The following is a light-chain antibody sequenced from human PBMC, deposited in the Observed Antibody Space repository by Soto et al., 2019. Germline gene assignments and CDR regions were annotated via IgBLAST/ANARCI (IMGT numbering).Light chain of an antibody. CDR3: LLSYSGARSGV. Sequence: QALVTQEPSLTVSPGGTVTLTCGSSTGAVTSGHYPYWFQQKPGQAPRTLIYDTSNKHSWTPARFSGSLLGGKAALTLSGAQPEDEAEYYCLLSYSGARSGVFGGGTQLTVL. V-gene: IGLV7-46*01. CDR2: DTS. J-gene: IGLJ3*02. CDR1: TGAVTSGHY.